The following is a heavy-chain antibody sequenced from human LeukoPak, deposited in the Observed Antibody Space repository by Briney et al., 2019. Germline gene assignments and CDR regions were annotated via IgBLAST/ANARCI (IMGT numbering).Heavy chain of an antibody. V-gene: IGHV3-30-3*01. CDR3: AKDSTYSSSHLDY. Sequence: GRSLRLSCAASGFTFSSYAMHWVRQAPGKGLEWVAVISYDGSNKYYADSVKGRFTISRDNSKNTLYLQMNSLRAEDTAVYYCAKDSTYSSSHLDYWGQGTLVTVSS. J-gene: IGHJ4*02. D-gene: IGHD6-13*01. CDR1: GFTFSSYA. CDR2: ISYDGSNK.